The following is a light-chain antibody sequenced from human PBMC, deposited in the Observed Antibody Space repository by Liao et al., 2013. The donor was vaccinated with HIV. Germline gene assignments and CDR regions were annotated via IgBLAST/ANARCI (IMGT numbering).Light chain of an antibody. CDR1: YLGDKF. CDR2: QHS. V-gene: IGLV3-1*01. CDR3: QAWDSSTVI. J-gene: IGLJ2*01. Sequence: SFELTQPPSVSVSPGQTASITCSGDYLGDKFAYWYQQKPGQSPVLVIYQHSKRPSGIPERFSGSNSGNTATLAISGTQAMDEADYYCQAWDSSTVIFGGGTKLTVL.